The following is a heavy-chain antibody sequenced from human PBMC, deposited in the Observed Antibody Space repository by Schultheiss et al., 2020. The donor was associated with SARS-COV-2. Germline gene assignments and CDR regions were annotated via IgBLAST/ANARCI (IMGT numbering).Heavy chain of an antibody. J-gene: IGHJ2*01. V-gene: IGHV3-52*01. Sequence: GGSLRLSCAASGFTFSSSWMHWVCQAPEKGLEWVADIKCDGSEKYYVDSVKGRLTISRDNAKNSLYLQVNSLRAEDMTVYYCAREGAGWYFDLWGRGTLVTVSS. CDR2: IKCDGSEK. CDR3: AREGAGWYFDL. CDR1: GFTFSSSW.